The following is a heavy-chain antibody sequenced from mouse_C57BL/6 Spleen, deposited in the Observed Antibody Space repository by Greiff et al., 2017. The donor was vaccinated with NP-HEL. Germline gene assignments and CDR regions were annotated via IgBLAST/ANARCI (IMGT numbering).Heavy chain of an antibody. Sequence: VKLVESGPGLVAPSQSLSITCTVSGFSLTSYAISWVRQPPGKGLEWLGVIWTGGGTNYNSALKSRLSISKDNSKSQVFLKMNSLQTDDTARYYCARKSPLLGYWYFDVWGTGTTVTVSS. D-gene: IGHD4-1*01. CDR2: IWTGGGT. CDR3: ARKSPLLGYWYFDV. J-gene: IGHJ1*03. V-gene: IGHV2-9-1*01. CDR1: GFSLTSYA.